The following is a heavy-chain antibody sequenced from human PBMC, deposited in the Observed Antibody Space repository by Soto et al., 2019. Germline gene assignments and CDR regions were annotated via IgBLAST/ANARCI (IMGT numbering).Heavy chain of an antibody. CDR1: GGSISSYY. CDR3: TRGGFYYYDSSGYYDY. D-gene: IGHD3-22*01. V-gene: IGHV4-59*12. J-gene: IGHJ4*02. Sequence: SETLSLTCTVSGGSISSYYWSWIRQPPGKGLEWIGYIYYSGSTNYNPSLKSRVTISVDTSKNQFSLKLTSVTAADTAVYFCTRGGFYYYDSSGYYDYWGQGALVIVSS. CDR2: IYYSGST.